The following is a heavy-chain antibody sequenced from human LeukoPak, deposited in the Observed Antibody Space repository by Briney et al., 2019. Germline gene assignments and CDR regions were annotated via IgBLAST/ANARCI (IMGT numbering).Heavy chain of an antibody. D-gene: IGHD3-9*01. J-gene: IGHJ5*02. V-gene: IGHV4-34*01. CDR2: INHSGRT. CDR3: ARGSADYEGSGRYYDILTGYFERRGFTNWFDP. CDR1: GGSFSGYY. Sequence: SSETLSLTCAVYGGSFSGYYWSWIRQPPGKGLEWIGEINHSGRTNYNPSLKSRGTIAVDKSKNQFFLKLSAVPAADTDVYYCARGSADYEGSGRYYDILTGYFERRGFTNWFDPWGQGTLVTVSS.